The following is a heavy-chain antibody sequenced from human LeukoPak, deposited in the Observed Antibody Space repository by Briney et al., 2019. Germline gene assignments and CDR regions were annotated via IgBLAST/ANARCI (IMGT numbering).Heavy chain of an antibody. CDR3: AKHQLVGDWYFDL. D-gene: IGHD6-13*01. J-gene: IGHJ2*01. CDR1: GFTFSRYW. Sequence: PGGSLRLSCAASGFTFSRYWMSWVRQAPGKGLEWVANIKQDGAEKYYVDSVKGRFTISRDNAKKSLYLQMNSPRAEDTAVYYCAKHQLVGDWYFDLWGRGTLVTVSS. CDR2: IKQDGAEK. V-gene: IGHV3-7*02.